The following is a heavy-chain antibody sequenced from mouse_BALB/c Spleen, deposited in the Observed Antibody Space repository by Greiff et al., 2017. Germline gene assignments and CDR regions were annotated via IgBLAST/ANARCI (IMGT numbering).Heavy chain of an antibody. D-gene: IGHD1-1*01. V-gene: IGHV1-20*02. CDR3: ARSNYYGSRSWFAY. J-gene: IGHJ3*01. CDR2: INPYNGDT. CDR1: GYSFTGYF. Sequence: VQLKESGPELVKPGASVKISCKASGYSFTGYFMNWVMQSHGKSLEWIGRINPYNGDTFYNQKFKGKATLTVDKSSSTAHMELRSLASEDSAVYYCARSNYYGSRSWFAYWGQGTLVTVSA.